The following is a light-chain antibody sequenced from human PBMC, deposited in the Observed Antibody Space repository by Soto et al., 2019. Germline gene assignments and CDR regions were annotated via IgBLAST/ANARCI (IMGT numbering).Light chain of an antibody. V-gene: IGKV1-5*03. CDR2: EAS. Sequence: DIRMTHSPSTLSGSVCYSFSIPFRSSPAISSWLAWYQQKPGKAPKLLIYEASTLKSGVPSRFSGSGSGTEFTLTISSLQPDDFATYYCQHYNSYSEAFGQGTKVDIK. CDR1: PAISSW. CDR3: QHYNSYSEA. J-gene: IGKJ1*01.